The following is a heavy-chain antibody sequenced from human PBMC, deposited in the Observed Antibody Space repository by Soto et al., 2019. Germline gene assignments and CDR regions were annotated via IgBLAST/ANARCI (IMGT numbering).Heavy chain of an antibody. CDR3: ACAYGSGSTAFDY. CDR2: IVVGSGNT. J-gene: IGHJ4*02. V-gene: IGHV1-58*02. CDR1: GFTFTSSA. Sequence: SVKVSCKASGFTFTSSAMQWVRQARGQRLEWIGWIVVGSGNTNYAQKFQERVTITRDMSTSTAYMELSSLRSEDTAVYDCACAYGSGSTAFDYWGQGTLVTVSS. D-gene: IGHD3-10*01.